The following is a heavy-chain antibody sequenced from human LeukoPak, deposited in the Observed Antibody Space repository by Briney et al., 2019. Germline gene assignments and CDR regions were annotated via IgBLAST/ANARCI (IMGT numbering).Heavy chain of an antibody. V-gene: IGHV1-2*02. D-gene: IGHD3-22*01. CDR3: ARARYDSSGYYYKSRAWFQH. CDR2: VNPHSGGT. CDR1: GYTFTEYY. Sequence: ASVKVPCKTSGYTFTEYYIHWVRQAPGHGLEWMGWVNPHSGGTNFAQSFRGRVTLTRDTSVTTAYMELSRLRSDDTAVYYCARARYDSSGYYYKSRAWFQHWGQGTLVTVSS. J-gene: IGHJ1*01.